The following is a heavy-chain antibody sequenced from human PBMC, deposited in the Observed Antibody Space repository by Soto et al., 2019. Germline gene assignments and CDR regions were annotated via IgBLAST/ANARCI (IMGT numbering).Heavy chain of an antibody. D-gene: IGHD5-18*01. Sequence: GASVKVSCKASGYSFTTYAMRWVLQAPGQGLEWMGWINAGNGNTKSSQKFQDRVTITSDTSASTVYMELSSLRSEDTAVYYCASAPYIYGSTIDYWGQGTLVTVSS. CDR1: GYSFTTYA. V-gene: IGHV1-3*01. J-gene: IGHJ4*02. CDR2: INAGNGNT. CDR3: ASAPYIYGSTIDY.